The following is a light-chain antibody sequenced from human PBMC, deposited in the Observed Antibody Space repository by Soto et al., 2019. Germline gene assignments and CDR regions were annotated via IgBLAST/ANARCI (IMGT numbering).Light chain of an antibody. CDR1: QTVNNN. V-gene: IGKV3-15*01. CDR2: GAS. Sequence: EIVMTQSPATLSVSPGERATLSCRTSQTVNNNLAWYQQKPGQAPRLLIDGASARATGIPARFSGSGSGTEVTLTISSLQSEDLAGYYCQQYNNWPLTFGGGNKVEIK. CDR3: QQYNNWPLT. J-gene: IGKJ4*01.